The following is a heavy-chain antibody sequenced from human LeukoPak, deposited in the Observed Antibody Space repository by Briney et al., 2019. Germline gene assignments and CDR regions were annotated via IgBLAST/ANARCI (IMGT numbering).Heavy chain of an antibody. D-gene: IGHD1-26*01. V-gene: IGHV1-8*01. J-gene: IGHJ6*03. CDR1: GYTFTSYD. Sequence: ASVKVSCKASGYTFTSYDINWVRQATGQGLEWMGWMNPNSGNTGYAQKFQGRVTMTRNTSISTAYMELSSLRSEDTAVYYCAKDLTLSGRRGRYYYVDVWGKGTTVTISS. CDR2: MNPNSGNT. CDR3: AKDLTLSGRRGRYYYVDV.